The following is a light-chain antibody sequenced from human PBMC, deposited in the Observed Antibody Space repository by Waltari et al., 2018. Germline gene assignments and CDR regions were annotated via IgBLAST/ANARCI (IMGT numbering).Light chain of an antibody. CDR2: AAS. V-gene: IGKV1-39*01. J-gene: IGKJ4*01. Sequence: DIQMTQSPSSLSASVGDLVTITCRASQSISRNLNWYQQKPGKAPKLLIYAASSLQSGVPSRFSGSGSGTDFTLTISSLQPEDFATYYCQQSYSTPLTFGGGTKVEIK. CDR3: QQSYSTPLT. CDR1: QSISRN.